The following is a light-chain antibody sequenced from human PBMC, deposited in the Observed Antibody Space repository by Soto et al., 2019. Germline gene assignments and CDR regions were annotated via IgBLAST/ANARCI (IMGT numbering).Light chain of an antibody. J-gene: IGKJ4*01. CDR3: QQYGGSLT. V-gene: IGKV3-20*01. Sequence: EIVLTQSPGTLSLSPGERATLSCRTSQSISSSFLGWYQQKPGQAPRLLIYGASSRATGIPDSFSGSGSGTDFTLTISRLEPEDFAVYYCQQYGGSLTFGGGTKVEIK. CDR1: QSISSSF. CDR2: GAS.